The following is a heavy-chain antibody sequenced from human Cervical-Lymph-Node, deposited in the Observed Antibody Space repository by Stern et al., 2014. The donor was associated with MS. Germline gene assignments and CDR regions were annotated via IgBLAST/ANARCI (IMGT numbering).Heavy chain of an antibody. Sequence: VQLVQSGAEVKQPGESLKISCKGSGYSFTSYWIAWVRQMPGKGLEWMGVIYPGASDTRYGPSFQGPVTISADKSISAAYLQWSSLKASDTAMYYCARRGSATTYYYYGMDVWGQGTTVTVSS. D-gene: IGHD6-25*01. V-gene: IGHV5-51*03. CDR3: ARRGSATTYYYYGMDV. CDR2: IYPGASDT. CDR1: GYSFTSYW. J-gene: IGHJ6*02.